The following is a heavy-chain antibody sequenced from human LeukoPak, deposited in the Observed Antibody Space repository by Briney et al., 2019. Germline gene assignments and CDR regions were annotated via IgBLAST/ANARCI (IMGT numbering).Heavy chain of an antibody. CDR1: GFTFSTYA. CDR2: INPSGGST. Sequence: GGSLRLSCAASGFTFSTYAMHWVRQAPGQGLEWMGIINPSGGSTSYAQKFQGRVTMTRDMSTSTVYMELSSLRSEDTAVYYCGMGVGLVQQQLNYWGQGTLVTVSS. J-gene: IGHJ4*02. V-gene: IGHV1-46*01. D-gene: IGHD6-13*01. CDR3: GMGVGLVQQQLNY.